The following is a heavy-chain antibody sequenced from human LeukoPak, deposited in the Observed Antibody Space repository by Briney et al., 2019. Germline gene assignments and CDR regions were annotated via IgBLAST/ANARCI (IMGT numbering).Heavy chain of an antibody. CDR1: GGSISSYY. CDR3: ARSLLIAAAGTARTVKFYMDV. CDR2: IYYSGST. V-gene: IGHV4-59*08. J-gene: IGHJ6*03. D-gene: IGHD6-13*01. Sequence: SETLSLTCTVSGGSISSYYWSWIRQPPGKGLEWIGYIYYSGSTNYNPSFKSRVTTSVDTSTNQFSLKLSSVTAADTAVYYCARSLLIAAAGTARTVKFYMDVWGKGTTVIVSS.